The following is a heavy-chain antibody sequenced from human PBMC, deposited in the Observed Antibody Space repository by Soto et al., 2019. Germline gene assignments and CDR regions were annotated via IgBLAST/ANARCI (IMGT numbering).Heavy chain of an antibody. CDR1: GFTFNKAW. CDR3: TTGPYGSGTLERWFDP. Sequence: GGSLRLSCAASGFTFNKAWMNWVRQAPGKGLEWVGRIKSRADGTTTDYAAPVKGRVTISRDDSKNTLYFQMNSLTTEDTAVYYCTTGPYGSGTLERWFDPWGQGTLVTVSS. J-gene: IGHJ5*02. D-gene: IGHD3-10*01. CDR2: IKSRADGTTT. V-gene: IGHV3-15*07.